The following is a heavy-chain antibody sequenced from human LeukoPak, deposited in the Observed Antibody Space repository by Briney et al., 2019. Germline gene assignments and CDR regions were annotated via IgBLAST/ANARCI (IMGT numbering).Heavy chain of an antibody. V-gene: IGHV3-33*01. J-gene: IGHJ4*02. CDR2: IWYDGNNK. D-gene: IGHD3-10*01. CDR3: AGGSGSYYNRLDY. CDR1: GFTFSSYG. Sequence: PGGSLRLSCAASGFTFSSYGMHWVRQAPGKGLEWVAVIWYDGNNKYYADSVKGRFTISRDNSKNTLYLQMNSLRAEDTAVYYCAGGSGSYYNRLDYWGQGTLVTVSS.